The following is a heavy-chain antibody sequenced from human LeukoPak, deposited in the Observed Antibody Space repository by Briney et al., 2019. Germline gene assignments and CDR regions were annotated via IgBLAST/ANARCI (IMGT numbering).Heavy chain of an antibody. Sequence: GGSLRLSCAASGFTFNTYTMNWDRQAPGKGLEWVSGTSDRGDYTYYADSVKGRFTISRDNSKNTLYLQMNSLRAEDTALYFCAKKAQYNGNYLLDYWGQGTLVTVSS. J-gene: IGHJ4*02. CDR3: AKKAQYNGNYLLDY. D-gene: IGHD1-26*01. CDR2: TSDRGDYT. CDR1: GFTFNTYT. V-gene: IGHV3-23*01.